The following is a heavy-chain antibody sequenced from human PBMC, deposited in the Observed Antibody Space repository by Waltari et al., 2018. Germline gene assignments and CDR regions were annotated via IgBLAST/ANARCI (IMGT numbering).Heavy chain of an antibody. Sequence: EVQLVESGGAFVQPGGSLRLSCAASGFTFNNFWRHWVRQAPGKGLVWVSHVNNDGTTTNYADSVKGRFTMSTDNAKNTVYLQMNNLRVEDTATYFCVRGNSMEVDYWGQGTLVTVSS. V-gene: IGHV3-74*01. D-gene: IGHD3-10*01. CDR2: VNNDGTTT. CDR1: GFTFNNFW. J-gene: IGHJ4*02. CDR3: VRGNSMEVDY.